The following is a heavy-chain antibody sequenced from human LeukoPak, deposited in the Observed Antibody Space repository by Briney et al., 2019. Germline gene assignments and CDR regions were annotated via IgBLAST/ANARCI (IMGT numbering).Heavy chain of an antibody. CDR3: ARDRESSSWSGAYVY. J-gene: IGHJ4*02. Sequence: ASVKVSCKASGYTFTGYYMHWVRQAPGQGLEWMGWINPNSGGTNYAQKFQGRVTITRDTSASTAYMELSSLRSEDTAVYYCARDRESSSWSGAYVYWGQGTLVTVSS. V-gene: IGHV1-2*02. CDR1: GYTFTGYY. CDR2: INPNSGGT. D-gene: IGHD6-13*01.